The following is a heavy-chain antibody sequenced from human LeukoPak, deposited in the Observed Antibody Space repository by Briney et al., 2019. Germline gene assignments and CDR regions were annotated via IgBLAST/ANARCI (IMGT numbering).Heavy chain of an antibody. J-gene: IGHJ4*02. Sequence: GGSLRLSCAASGFTFSSYSMNWVRQAPGKGLEWVSSISSSSSYIYYADSVKGRFTISRDNAKNSLYLQMNSLRAEDTAVYYCARGQFRYTGSITMVRAKYFDYWGQGTLVTVSS. CDR3: ARGQFRYTGSITMVRAKYFDY. D-gene: IGHD3-10*01. CDR1: GFTFSSYS. V-gene: IGHV3-21*01. CDR2: ISSSSSYI.